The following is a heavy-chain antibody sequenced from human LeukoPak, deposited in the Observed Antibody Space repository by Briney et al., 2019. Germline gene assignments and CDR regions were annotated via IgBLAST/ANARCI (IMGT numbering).Heavy chain of an antibody. CDR2: ISWNSGSI. D-gene: IGHD6-13*01. Sequence: GGSLRLSCAASGFTFDDYAMHWVRQAPGKGLEWVSGISWNSGSIGYADSVKGRFTISRDNAKNSLYLQMNSLRAEDTALYYCAKVASSSWYEFFDHWGQGTLVTVSS. CDR3: AKVASSSWYEFFDH. CDR1: GFTFDDYA. V-gene: IGHV3-9*01. J-gene: IGHJ4*02.